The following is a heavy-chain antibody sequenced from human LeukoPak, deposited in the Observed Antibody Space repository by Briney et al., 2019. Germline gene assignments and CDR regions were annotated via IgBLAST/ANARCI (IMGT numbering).Heavy chain of an antibody. CDR2: ISGSSSTI. CDR1: GFTLSDYN. V-gene: IGHV3-48*01. CDR3: AKALLPFATVTAQSDY. Sequence: GGSLSLSCVASGFTLSDYNMHWVRQAPGKGLEWISYISGSSSTIYYADSMRGRFTISRDNSKNTLYLQMNSLRAEDTAVYYCAKALLPFATVTAQSDYWGQGTLVTVSS. J-gene: IGHJ4*02. D-gene: IGHD4-17*01.